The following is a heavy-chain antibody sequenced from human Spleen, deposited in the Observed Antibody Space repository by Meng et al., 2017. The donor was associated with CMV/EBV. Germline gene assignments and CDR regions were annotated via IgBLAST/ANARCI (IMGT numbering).Heavy chain of an antibody. D-gene: IGHD2-2*01. CDR1: AVTFSGDW. Sequence: GGSLRLSCAASAVTFSGDWMTWVRQAPGKGLEWVANINEDGSKKYYVDSVKGRFNISRDNAKNLLYLEMNSLRVEDTAIYYCARVWCSSSNCFRYSDNWFDPWGQGTLVTVSS. CDR3: ARVWCSSSNCFRYSDNWFDP. V-gene: IGHV3-7*01. CDR2: INEDGSKK. J-gene: IGHJ5*02.